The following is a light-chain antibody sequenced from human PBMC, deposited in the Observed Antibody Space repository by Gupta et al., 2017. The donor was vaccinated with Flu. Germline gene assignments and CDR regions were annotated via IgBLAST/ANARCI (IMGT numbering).Light chain of an antibody. V-gene: IGKV2-28*01. Sequence: DTVMTQSPVSLPVTPGEPASISCRSSQSLLHSNGYNYLDWYLQKPGQSPQLLIFLGSNRASGVPDRFSGSGSGTDFTLKISRVEAEDVGVYYCRQALQTPYTFGQGTKMEIK. CDR1: QSLLHSNGYNY. J-gene: IGKJ2*01. CDR3: RQALQTPYT. CDR2: LGS.